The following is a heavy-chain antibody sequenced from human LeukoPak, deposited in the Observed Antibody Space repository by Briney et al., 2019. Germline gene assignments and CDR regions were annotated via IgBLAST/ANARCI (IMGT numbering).Heavy chain of an antibody. Sequence: GGSLRLSCAASGFTFSSYWMHWVRQAPGKGLVWVSRINTDGSSTSYADSVKGRFTISRDNAKNTLYLQMNSLRAEDTAVYYCARSTGTLNFDYWGQGTLVTVSS. CDR1: GFTFSSYW. D-gene: IGHD6-13*01. CDR2: INTDGSST. V-gene: IGHV3-74*01. CDR3: ARSTGTLNFDY. J-gene: IGHJ4*02.